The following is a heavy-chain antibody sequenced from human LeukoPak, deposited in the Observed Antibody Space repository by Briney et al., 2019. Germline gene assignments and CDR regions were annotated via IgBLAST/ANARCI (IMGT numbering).Heavy chain of an antibody. Sequence: PSETLSLTCTVSGGSISSYYWSWIRQPAGKGLEWIGRIYTSGSTNYNPSLKSRVTMSVDTSKNQFSLKLSSVTAADTAVYYCARLEKVAGTLPNWYFDLWGRGTLVTVSS. CDR1: GGSISSYY. D-gene: IGHD6-19*01. V-gene: IGHV4-4*07. CDR2: IYTSGST. J-gene: IGHJ2*01. CDR3: ARLEKVAGTLPNWYFDL.